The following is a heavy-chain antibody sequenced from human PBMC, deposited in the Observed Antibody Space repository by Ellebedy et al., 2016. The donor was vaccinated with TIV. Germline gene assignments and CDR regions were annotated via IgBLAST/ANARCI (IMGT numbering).Heavy chain of an antibody. J-gene: IGHJ4*02. Sequence: ASVKVSXXASGYTFTSYYMHWVRQAPGQGLEWMGIINPSGGSTSYAQKFQGRVTMTRDTSMSTAYMELSRLRSDDTALYYCARHNYDWSYDYWGQGALVSVSS. D-gene: IGHD5-12*01. CDR3: ARHNYDWSYDY. CDR1: GYTFTSYY. CDR2: INPSGGST. V-gene: IGHV1-46*01.